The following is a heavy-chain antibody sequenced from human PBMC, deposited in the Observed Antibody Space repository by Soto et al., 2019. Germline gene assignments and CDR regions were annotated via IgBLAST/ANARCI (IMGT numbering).Heavy chain of an antibody. J-gene: IGHJ5*02. CDR3: ARSVFP. CDR1: GSSISSGGYY. CDR2: IYYSGST. V-gene: IGHV4-31*03. Sequence: SETLSLTCTVSGSSISSGGYYWNWIRQHPGKGLEWIGYIYYSGSTYYNPSLKSRVTISVDTSKNQFSLKLSSVTAADTAVYYCARSVFPWGQGPLASVSS.